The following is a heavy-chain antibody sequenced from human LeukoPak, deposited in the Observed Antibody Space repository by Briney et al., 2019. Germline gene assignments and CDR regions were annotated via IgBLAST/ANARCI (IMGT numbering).Heavy chain of an antibody. J-gene: IGHJ3*02. CDR3: ARYRFVVGATDSFDI. D-gene: IGHD1-26*01. CDR1: GYTFTTYG. CDR2: ITSSSSYI. V-gene: IGHV3-21*01. Sequence: GGSLRLSCVGSGYTFTTYGMSWVRQAPGKGLEWVSSITSSSSYIYYADSVKGRFTISRDNARNSLSLQMNSLRAEDTAVYYCARYRFVVGATDSFDIWGQGTMVTVSS.